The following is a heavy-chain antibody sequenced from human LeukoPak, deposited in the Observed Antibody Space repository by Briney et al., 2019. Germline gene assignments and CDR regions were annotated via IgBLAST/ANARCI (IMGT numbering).Heavy chain of an antibody. V-gene: IGHV1-2*02. D-gene: IGHD3-22*01. CDR2: INPNSGVT. J-gene: IGHJ1*01. Sequence: GASVKVSCKTSRYTFTGYYMHWLRQAPGQGLEWMGWINPNSGVTNYAQGFQGRVTMTRDTSISTAYMELSRLTSDDTAVYYCATYYDGSAYRNLGYFQPWGQGTLVVVSS. CDR1: RYTFTGYY. CDR3: ATYYDGSAYRNLGYFQP.